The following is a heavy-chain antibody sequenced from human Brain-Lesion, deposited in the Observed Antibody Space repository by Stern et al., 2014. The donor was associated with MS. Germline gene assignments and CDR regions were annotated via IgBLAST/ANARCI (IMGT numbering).Heavy chain of an antibody. V-gene: IGHV4-4*02. CDR2: SDHSGST. Sequence: VQLVESGPGLVKPSGTLSLTCAVSGGSISSSNWWSWVRQSPGKGLEWIGESDHSGSTIYNPSLKSRVTVSVDKSTNRFSLNRRSVTAADTAVYFCARFPASRPHVFDSWGQGTLVTVSS. CDR1: GGSISSSNW. CDR3: ARFPASRPHVFDS. J-gene: IGHJ4*02. D-gene: IGHD6-13*01.